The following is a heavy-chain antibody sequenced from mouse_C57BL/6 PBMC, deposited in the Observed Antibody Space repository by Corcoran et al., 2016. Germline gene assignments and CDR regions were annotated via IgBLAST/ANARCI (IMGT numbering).Heavy chain of an antibody. CDR3: AREGGTGDYYAMDY. D-gene: IGHD4-1*01. CDR2: IYPGSGNT. J-gene: IGHJ4*01. V-gene: IGHV1-76*01. CDR1: GYTFTDYY. Sequence: QVQLKQSGAELVRPGASVKLSCKASGYTFTDYYINWVKKRPGQGLEWIARIYPGSGNTYYNEKFKGKATLTAEKSSSTAYMQLSSLTSEDSAVYFCAREGGTGDYYAMDYWGQGTSVTVSS.